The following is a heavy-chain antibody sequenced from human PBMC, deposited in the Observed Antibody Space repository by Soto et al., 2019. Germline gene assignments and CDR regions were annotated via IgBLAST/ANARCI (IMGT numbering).Heavy chain of an antibody. CDR2: INPNSGGT. D-gene: IGHD3-3*01. Sequence: ASVKVSCKASGYTFTGYYMHWVRQAPGQGLEWMGWINPNSGGTNYAQKFQGRVTMTRDTSISTAYMELSRLRSDDTAVYYCARADPYYDFWSGYYTPQGYFDYWGQGTLVTVSS. J-gene: IGHJ4*02. CDR3: ARADPYYDFWSGYYTPQGYFDY. V-gene: IGHV1-2*02. CDR1: GYTFTGYY.